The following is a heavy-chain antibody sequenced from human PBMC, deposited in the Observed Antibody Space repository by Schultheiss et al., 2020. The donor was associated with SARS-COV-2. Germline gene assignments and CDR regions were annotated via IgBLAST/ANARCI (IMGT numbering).Heavy chain of an antibody. J-gene: IGHJ4*02. V-gene: IGHV1-69*13. CDR1: GYTFTGYY. D-gene: IGHD4-17*01. Sequence: SVKVSCKASGYTFTGYYMHWVRQAPGQGLEWMGGIIPIFGTANYAQKFQGRVTITADESTSTAYMELSSLRSDDTAVYYCARRHDYGDYQFDYWGQGTLVTVSS. CDR2: IIPIFGTA. CDR3: ARRHDYGDYQFDY.